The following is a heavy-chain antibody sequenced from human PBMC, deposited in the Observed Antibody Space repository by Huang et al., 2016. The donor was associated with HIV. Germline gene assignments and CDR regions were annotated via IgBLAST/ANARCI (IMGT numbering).Heavy chain of an antibody. CDR3: ARVPTPSYYDFWSLSSSEEDVYYYGTDV. V-gene: IGHV4-34*02. D-gene: IGHD3-3*01. CDR2: LILTGTT. CDR1: GGSFSHNY. J-gene: IGHJ6*02. Sequence: QVRLQQWGAGVLKPSETLSLTCADYGGSFSHNYWSGVRQLPGKAQECIIELILTGTTNYNPSLKTRVTISKDTSENQFSLKLTSVTAADSAVYFCARVPTPSYYDFWSLSSSEEDVYYYGTDVWGQGTTVTVSS.